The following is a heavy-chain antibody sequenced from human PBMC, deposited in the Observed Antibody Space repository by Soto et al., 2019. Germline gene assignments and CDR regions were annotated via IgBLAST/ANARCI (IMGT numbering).Heavy chain of an antibody. J-gene: IGHJ6*02. D-gene: IGHD3-16*01. CDR3: ANDPITPRDHYFIVVV. V-gene: IGHV3-30*18. Sequence: GGSLRLSCAASGFTFSNYHMHWVRQAPGKGLEWVTLISNDESYKYYADSVKGRFTISRDNSKNTLYLQMAGLRAEDTAVDYCANDPITPRDHYFIVVVWGQGTTVTVSS. CDR2: ISNDESYK. CDR1: GFTFSNYH.